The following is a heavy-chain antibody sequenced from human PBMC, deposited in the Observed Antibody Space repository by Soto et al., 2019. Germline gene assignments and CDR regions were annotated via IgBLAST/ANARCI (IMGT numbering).Heavy chain of an antibody. J-gene: IGHJ4*02. Sequence: QVQLVESGGGAVQPGRSLRLYCAASGFTFGGYSMHWVRQAPGKGLEWVAVIAYDGSTEHYADAVKGRFSISRDNSKNTLYLEMNSLIAEDVGIYYCVRDGQVGHLEAFDYWVQGTLVTVSS. CDR1: GFTFGGYS. D-gene: IGHD3-3*01. V-gene: IGHV3-30-3*01. CDR3: VRDGQVGHLEAFDY. CDR2: IAYDGSTE.